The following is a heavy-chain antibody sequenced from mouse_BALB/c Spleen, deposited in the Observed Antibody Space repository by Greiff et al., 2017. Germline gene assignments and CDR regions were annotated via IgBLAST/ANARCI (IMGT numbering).Heavy chain of an antibody. Sequence: EVQVVESGGDLVKPGGSLKLSCAASGFTFSSYGMSWVRQTPDKRLEWVATISSGGSYTYYPDSVKGRFTISRDNAKNTLYLQMSSLKSEDTAMYYCARRGGGTGAIDYWGQGTSVTVSS. CDR3: ARRGGGTGAIDY. CDR1: GFTFSSYG. V-gene: IGHV5-6*01. J-gene: IGHJ4*01. CDR2: ISSGGSYT. D-gene: IGHD3-3*01.